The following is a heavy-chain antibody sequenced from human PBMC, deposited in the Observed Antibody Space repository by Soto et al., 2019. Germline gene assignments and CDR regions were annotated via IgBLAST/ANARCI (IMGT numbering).Heavy chain of an antibody. CDR2: IYPDDSDT. CDR1: GFTFTTYW. D-gene: IGHD3-3*01. Sequence: PGESLKISCRGSGFTFTTYWIGWVRHMPGKGLEWMGVIYPDDSDTKYNPSFQGRVTISADKSNSTAYLQWSSLEASDTAIYYCARAFRSNYYAYWGRGTLVTVSS. CDR3: ARAFRSNYYAY. V-gene: IGHV5-51*01. J-gene: IGHJ4*02.